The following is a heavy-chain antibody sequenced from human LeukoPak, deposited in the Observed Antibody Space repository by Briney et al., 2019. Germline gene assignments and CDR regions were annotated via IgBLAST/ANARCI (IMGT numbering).Heavy chain of an antibody. CDR2: ISGSGGST. CDR3: TKDIKSFGVVRYHHMDV. D-gene: IGHD3-3*01. V-gene: IGHV3-23*01. Sequence: GGSLRLSCAASGFTFSSYAMSWVRQAPGKGLEWVSAISGSGGSTYYADSVKGRFTISRDNSKNTLYLQMNSLRAEDTAVYYCTKDIKSFGVVRYHHMDVGGKGTTVTVPS. CDR1: GFTFSSYA. J-gene: IGHJ6*03.